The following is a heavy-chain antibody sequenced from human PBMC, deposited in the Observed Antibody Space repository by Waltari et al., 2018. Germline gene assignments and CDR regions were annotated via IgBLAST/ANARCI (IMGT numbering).Heavy chain of an antibody. Sequence: QVQLQESGPGLVKPPQTLSLTCTVSGGSISIAGYYCSWIRQHPGKGLEWIGYIYYSGSTHYTPSLQVRVTMSIATSKNRFSLKMSFVTAADTAVYYCASGDFRGEYSSSPSFDYWGQGTLVTVSS. CDR1: GGSISIAGYY. CDR3: ASGDFRGEYSSSPSFDY. CDR2: IYYSGST. J-gene: IGHJ4*02. D-gene: IGHD6-6*01. V-gene: IGHV4-31*03.